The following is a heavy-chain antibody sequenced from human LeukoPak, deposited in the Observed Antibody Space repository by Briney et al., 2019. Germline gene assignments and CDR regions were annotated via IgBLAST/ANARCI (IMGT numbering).Heavy chain of an antibody. Sequence: PGGSLRLSCAASGFTFNNFAMSWVRQAPGKGLEWVSAISGSGGSTYYADSVKGRFTISRDNSKNTLYLQMNSLRAEDTAVYYCARAYYDSSGYHYFDYWGQGILVTVSS. CDR2: ISGSGGST. D-gene: IGHD3-22*01. V-gene: IGHV3-23*01. J-gene: IGHJ4*02. CDR3: ARAYYDSSGYHYFDY. CDR1: GFTFNNFA.